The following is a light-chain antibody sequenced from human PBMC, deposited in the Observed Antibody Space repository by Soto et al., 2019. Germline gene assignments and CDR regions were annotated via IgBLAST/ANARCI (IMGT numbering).Light chain of an antibody. CDR1: SSDVGGFTL. Sequence: QSVLTQPASVSGSPGQSITISCTGTSSDVGGFTLVSWYLHHPGTAPNLIIYEVTKRPSGVSNRFSGSKSGNTASLTISGLQAADEADYYCCSYANSGTYVFGTGTKVTVL. CDR2: EVT. J-gene: IGLJ1*01. CDR3: CSYANSGTYV. V-gene: IGLV2-23*02.